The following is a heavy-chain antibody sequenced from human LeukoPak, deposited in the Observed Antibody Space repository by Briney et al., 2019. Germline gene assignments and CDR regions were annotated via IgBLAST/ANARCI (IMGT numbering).Heavy chain of an antibody. Sequence: GSLRLSCTVSGGSISSYYWSWIRQPAGKGLEWIGRIYTSGSTNYNPSLKSRVTISVDTSKNQFSLKLSSVTAADTAVYYCARGVGYILVYYYMDVWGKGTTVTVSS. CDR1: GGSISSYY. CDR3: ARGVGYILVYYYMDV. V-gene: IGHV4-4*07. D-gene: IGHD3-9*01. J-gene: IGHJ6*03. CDR2: IYTSGST.